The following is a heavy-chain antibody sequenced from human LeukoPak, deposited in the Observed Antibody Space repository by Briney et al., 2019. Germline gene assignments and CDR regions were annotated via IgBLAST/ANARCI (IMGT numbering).Heavy chain of an antibody. CDR2: IYSSGST. V-gene: IGHV4-4*07. J-gene: IGHJ4*02. D-gene: IGHD6-19*01. CDR1: GGSISNYY. CDR3: ARGSAGWYSIDY. Sequence: PSETLSLTCTVSGGSISNYYWSWIRQPAGKGLEWIGRIYSSGSTNYNPSLKSRVTMSVDTSKNQFSLNLSSLTAADTAVYYCARGSAGWYSIDYWGQGTLVTVSS.